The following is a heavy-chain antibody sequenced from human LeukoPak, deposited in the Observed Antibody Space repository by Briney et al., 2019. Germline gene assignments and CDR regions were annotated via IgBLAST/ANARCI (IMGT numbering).Heavy chain of an antibody. Sequence: ASVKVSCKASGYTFTSYGISWVRHAPGQGLELMGWISAYNGNTNYAQKLQGRVTMTTDTSTSTAYMELRSLRSDDTAVYYCARRQFSGWLRHDAFDIWGQGTMVTVSS. V-gene: IGHV1-18*01. D-gene: IGHD6-19*01. CDR2: ISAYNGNT. J-gene: IGHJ3*02. CDR1: GYTFTSYG. CDR3: ARRQFSGWLRHDAFDI.